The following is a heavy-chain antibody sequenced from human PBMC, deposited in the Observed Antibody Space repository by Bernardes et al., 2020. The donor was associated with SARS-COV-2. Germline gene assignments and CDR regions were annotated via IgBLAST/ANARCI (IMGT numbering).Heavy chain of an antibody. Sequence: ASVKVSCKASGYTFTSYGISWVRQAPGQGLEWMGWISAYNGNTNYAQKLQGRVTMTTDTSTSTAYMELRSLRSDDTAVYYCAREDYSGYDSGYFDYWGQGTLVTVSS. CDR1: GYTFTSYG. CDR2: ISAYNGNT. J-gene: IGHJ4*02. D-gene: IGHD5-12*01. V-gene: IGHV1-18*01. CDR3: AREDYSGYDSGYFDY.